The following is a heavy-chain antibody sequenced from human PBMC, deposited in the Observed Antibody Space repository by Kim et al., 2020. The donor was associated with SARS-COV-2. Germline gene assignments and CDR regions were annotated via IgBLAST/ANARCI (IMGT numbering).Heavy chain of an antibody. J-gene: IGHJ4*02. V-gene: IGHV4-34*01. CDR2: INHSGST. Sequence: SETLSLTCAVYGGSFSGYYWSWIRQPPGKGLEWIGEINHSGSTNYNPSLKSRVTISVDTSKNQFSLKLSSVTAADTAVYYCARARGWGYYFDYWGQGTLVTVSS. D-gene: IGHD3-16*01. CDR1: GGSFSGYY. CDR3: ARARGWGYYFDY.